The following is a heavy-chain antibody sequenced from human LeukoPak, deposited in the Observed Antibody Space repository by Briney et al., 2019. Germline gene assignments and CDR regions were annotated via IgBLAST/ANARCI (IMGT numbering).Heavy chain of an antibody. CDR2: MNPNSGNT. V-gene: IGHV1-8*03. Sequence: ASVKVSCKASGYTFTSYDINWVRQATGQGLEWMGWMNPNSGNTGYAQKFQGRVTITRNTSISTAYMELSSLRSEDTAVYYCARDRKGCSSTSCYSYYYYYMDVWGKGTTVTVSS. J-gene: IGHJ6*03. D-gene: IGHD2-2*02. CDR1: GYTFTSYD. CDR3: ARDRKGCSSTSCYSYYYYYMDV.